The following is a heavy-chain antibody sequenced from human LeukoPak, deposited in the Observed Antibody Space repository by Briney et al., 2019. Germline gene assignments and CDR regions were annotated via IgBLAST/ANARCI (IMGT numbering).Heavy chain of an antibody. CDR1: NGSISSYF. J-gene: IGHJ4*02. CDR3: AREETTRSQRAFDY. D-gene: IGHD1-7*01. V-gene: IGHV4-4*07. CDR2: IHTSGTT. Sequence: SETLSLTCSVPNGSISSYFWSCIRQPAGKGLEWIGRIHTSGTTNYNPSLKGRVTLSVDTSKNQFSLELSSVTAADTAVYYCAREETTRSQRAFDYWGQGTLVTVSS.